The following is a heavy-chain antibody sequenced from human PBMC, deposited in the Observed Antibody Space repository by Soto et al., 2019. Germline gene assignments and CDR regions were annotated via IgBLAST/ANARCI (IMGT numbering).Heavy chain of an antibody. CDR1: GGSFSSDY. D-gene: IGHD3-10*01. V-gene: IGHV4-34*01. CDR3: ASWTPQSGVSIAALFRFGEFSY. J-gene: IGHJ4*02. CDR2: ISHSGST. Sequence: PSETLSLTCAVYGGSFSSDYWSWIRQPPGKGLEWIGEISHSGSTNYSPSLKSRVTVSVDTSKNQFSLKLSSVTAADTAVYYCASWTPQSGVSIAALFRFGEFSYWGQGTLVTVSS.